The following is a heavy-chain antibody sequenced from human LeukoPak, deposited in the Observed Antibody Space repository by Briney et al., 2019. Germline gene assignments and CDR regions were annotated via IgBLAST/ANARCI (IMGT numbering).Heavy chain of an antibody. D-gene: IGHD5-12*01. Sequence: GGSLRLSCAASGFIFSSYEMNWVRQAPGKGLEWVSYISIRGSTIYYADSVKGRFTISRDNARNSLYLQMNSLRAEDTAVYYCARDGGYSGYDDYYYYSAMDVWGQGTTVTVSS. CDR1: GFIFSSYE. CDR3: ARDGGYSGYDDYYYYSAMDV. J-gene: IGHJ6*02. CDR2: ISIRGSTI. V-gene: IGHV3-48*03.